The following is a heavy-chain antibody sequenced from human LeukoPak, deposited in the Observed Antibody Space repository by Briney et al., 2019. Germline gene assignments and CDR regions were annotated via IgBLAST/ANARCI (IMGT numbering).Heavy chain of an antibody. J-gene: IGHJ4*02. D-gene: IGHD6-13*01. CDR2: INHSGST. V-gene: IGHV4-34*01. CDR1: GGSFSGYY. Sequence: SETLSLTCAVYGGSFSGYYWSWIRQPPGKGLEWIGEINHSGSTNYNPSLKGRVTISVDTSKNQFSLKLSSVTAADTAVYYCARANPQQQPAFDYWGQGTLVTVSS. CDR3: ARANPQQQPAFDY.